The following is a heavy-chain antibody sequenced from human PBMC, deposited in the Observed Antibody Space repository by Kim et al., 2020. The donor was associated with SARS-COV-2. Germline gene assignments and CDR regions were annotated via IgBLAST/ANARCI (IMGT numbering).Heavy chain of an antibody. D-gene: IGHD3-22*01. V-gene: IGHV4-61*01. Sequence: SETLSLTCTVSGGSVSSGSYYWSWIRQPPGKGLEWIGYIYYSGSTNYNPSLKSRVTISVDTSKNQFSLKLSSVTAADTAVYYCARGRYYYDSSGPMYYFDYGGQGTLVTVSS. CDR1: GGSVSSGSYY. CDR2: IYYSGST. CDR3: ARGRYYYDSSGPMYYFDY. J-gene: IGHJ4*02.